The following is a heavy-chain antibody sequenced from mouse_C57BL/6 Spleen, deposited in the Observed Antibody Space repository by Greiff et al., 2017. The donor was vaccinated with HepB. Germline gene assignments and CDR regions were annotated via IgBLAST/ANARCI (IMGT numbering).Heavy chain of an antibody. CDR2: ISDGGSYT. CDR3: ARAYGNYGGTWFAY. J-gene: IGHJ3*01. CDR1: GFTFSSYA. D-gene: IGHD2-1*01. V-gene: IGHV5-4*03. Sequence: DVKLVESGGGLVKPGGSLKLSCAASGFTFSSYAMSWVRQTPEKRLEWVATISDGGSYTYYPDNAKNNLYLQMSHLKSEDTAMYYCARAYGNYGGTWFAYWGQGTLVTVSA.